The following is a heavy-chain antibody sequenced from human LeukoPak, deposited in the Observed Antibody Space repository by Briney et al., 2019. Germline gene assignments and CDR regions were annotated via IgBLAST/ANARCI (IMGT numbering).Heavy chain of an antibody. V-gene: IGHV3-48*03. D-gene: IGHD1-26*01. CDR2: ISSSGTTI. CDR3: ARKISGIYFEFIDY. CDR1: GFTFSTYE. J-gene: IGHJ4*02. Sequence: PGGSLRLSCAASGFTFSTYELNWVRQAPGKGLEWVSDISSSGTTIYYADSVKGRFTISRDNTKNSLYLQMNSLRAEATAVYYCARKISGIYFEFIDYWGQGTLVTVSS.